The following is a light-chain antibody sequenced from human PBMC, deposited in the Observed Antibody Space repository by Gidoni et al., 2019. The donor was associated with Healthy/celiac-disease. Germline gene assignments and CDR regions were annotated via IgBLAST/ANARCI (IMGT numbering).Light chain of an antibody. Sequence: SYELTQPPSVSVSPGQTASITCPGDKLGNKYACWYQQKPGQSPVLVIYEDTKRPSGIPERFSGSNSGKTATLTISGTQAMDEADYYCQAWDRSTALYVFGTGTKVTVL. CDR1: KLGNKY. CDR3: QAWDRSTALYV. J-gene: IGLJ1*01. CDR2: EDT. V-gene: IGLV3-1*01.